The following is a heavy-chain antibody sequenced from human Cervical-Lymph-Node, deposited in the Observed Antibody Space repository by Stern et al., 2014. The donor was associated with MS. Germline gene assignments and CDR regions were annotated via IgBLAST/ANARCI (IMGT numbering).Heavy chain of an antibody. Sequence: QVTLRESGPTLVKPTQTLTLTCTFSGFSLSTSGVGVGWIRQPPGKALEGLALIYWDDDKRYSPSLKSRLTITKDTSKNQVVLTMTNMDPVDTATYYCAHRLEDGYSFPSAFDIWGQGTMVTVSS. V-gene: IGHV2-5*02. CDR1: GFSLSTSGVG. CDR2: IYWDDDK. D-gene: IGHD5-24*01. J-gene: IGHJ3*02. CDR3: AHRLEDGYSFPSAFDI.